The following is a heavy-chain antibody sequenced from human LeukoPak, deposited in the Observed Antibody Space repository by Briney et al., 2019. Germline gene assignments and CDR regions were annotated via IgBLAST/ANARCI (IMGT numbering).Heavy chain of an antibody. Sequence: PGGSLRLSCAASGFTFSSYAMSWVRQAPVKGLEWVSAISGSGGSTYHADSVKGRFTISRDNSKNTLYLQMNSLRAEDTAVYYCAKGMAVAGTDDYWGQGTLVTVSS. V-gene: IGHV3-23*01. CDR1: GFTFSSYA. J-gene: IGHJ4*02. CDR2: ISGSGGST. CDR3: AKGMAVAGTDDY. D-gene: IGHD6-19*01.